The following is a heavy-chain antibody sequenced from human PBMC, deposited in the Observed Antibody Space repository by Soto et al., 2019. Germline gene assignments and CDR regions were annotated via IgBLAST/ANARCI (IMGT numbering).Heavy chain of an antibody. V-gene: IGHV3-23*01. CDR2: ISGSGGST. D-gene: IGHD6-13*01. Sequence: GGSLRLSCAASGFTFSSYAMSWVRQAPGKGLEWVSAISGSGGSTYYADSVKGRFTISRDNSKNTLYLQMNSLRAEDTAVYYCAKSGGSSSWYTVQYYYGMDVWGQGTTVTVSS. CDR1: GFTFSSYA. J-gene: IGHJ6*02. CDR3: AKSGGSSSWYTVQYYYGMDV.